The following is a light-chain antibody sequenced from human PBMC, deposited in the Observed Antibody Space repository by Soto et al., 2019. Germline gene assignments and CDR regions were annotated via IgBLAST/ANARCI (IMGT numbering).Light chain of an antibody. CDR2: WAS. Sequence: DIVMTKSPDSLAVALGDRATINCKSGQSVLYSSNSKNFLAWYQQKQGQPPKLLIYWASTRESGVPDRFSGSGSGKDFTITITSMQDEDVEVYYCKKYYNTPLNCGGGNKG. J-gene: IGKJ4*01. CDR3: KKYYNTPLN. CDR1: QSVLYSSNSKNF. V-gene: IGKV4-1*01.